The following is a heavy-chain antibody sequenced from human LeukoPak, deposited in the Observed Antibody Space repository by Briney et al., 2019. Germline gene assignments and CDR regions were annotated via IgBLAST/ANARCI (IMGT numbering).Heavy chain of an antibody. D-gene: IGHD3-10*01. Sequence: PGGSLRLSCAASGFTVSSNYMSWVRQAPGKGLEWVSVIYSGGSTYYADSVKGRFTISRDNSKNTLYLQVNSLRAEDTAVYYCARDQPHHGVVRGVINVTWSQGTLVTVSS. CDR1: GFTVSSNY. CDR2: IYSGGST. CDR3: ARDQPHHGVVRGVINVT. V-gene: IGHV3-66*01. J-gene: IGHJ5*02.